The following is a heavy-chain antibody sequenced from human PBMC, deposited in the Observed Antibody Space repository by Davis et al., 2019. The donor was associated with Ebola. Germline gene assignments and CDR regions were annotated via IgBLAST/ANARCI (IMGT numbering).Heavy chain of an antibody. CDR3: ARAVFHEVLDY. D-gene: IGHD3-3*01. CDR1: GFPFSNYA. V-gene: IGHV3-30*04. J-gene: IGHJ4*02. Sequence: SLITSCATSGFPFSNYAMHWVRQTPDRGLEWVAVASHDGTTTFYADSVKGRFTISRDNSENTLYLQMNSLTADDTAVYYCARAVFHEVLDYWGQGTPVTVSP. CDR2: ASHDGTTT.